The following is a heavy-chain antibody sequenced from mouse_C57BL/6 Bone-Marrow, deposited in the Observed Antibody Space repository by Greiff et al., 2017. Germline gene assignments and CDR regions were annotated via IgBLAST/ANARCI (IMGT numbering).Heavy chain of an antibody. CDR1: GYTFTSYW. V-gene: IGHV1-69*01. CDR2: IDPSDSYT. Sequence: QVQLQQPGAELVMPGASVKLSCKASGYTFTSYWMHWVKQRPGQGLEWIGEIDPSDSYTNYNQKFKGKSTLTVDKSSSTAYMQLSSLTSEDSAVYYCATYGSSFYFDYWGQGTTLTVSS. D-gene: IGHD1-1*01. CDR3: ATYGSSFYFDY. J-gene: IGHJ2*01.